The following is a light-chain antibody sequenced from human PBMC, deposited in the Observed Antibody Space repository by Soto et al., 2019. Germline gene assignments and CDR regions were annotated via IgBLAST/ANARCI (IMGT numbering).Light chain of an antibody. V-gene: IGLV2-8*01. CDR2: EVT. J-gene: IGLJ3*02. CDR3: TSYVGNDNWV. CDR1: SSDVGAYKY. Sequence: QSVLTQPPSASGSPGQSVTISCTGTSSDVGAYKYVSWYQQYPGKAPKLMIYEVTKRPSGVPDRFSGSKSGNTASLTVSGLPAEDEADYYCTSYVGNDNWVFGGGIKLTVL.